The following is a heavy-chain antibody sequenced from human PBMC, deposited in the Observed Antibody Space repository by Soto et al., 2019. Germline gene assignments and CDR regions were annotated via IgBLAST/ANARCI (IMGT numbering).Heavy chain of an antibody. CDR2: IIPIFGTA. CDR1: GGTFSSYA. J-gene: IGHJ4*02. V-gene: IGHV1-69*13. Sequence: SVKVSCKASGGTFSSYAISWVRQAPGQGLEWMGGIIPIFGTANYAQKFQGRVTITADESTSTADMELSSLTSEDTAVYYCARAQNYDILTGYPSHFDYWGQGALVTVSS. D-gene: IGHD3-9*01. CDR3: ARAQNYDILTGYPSHFDY.